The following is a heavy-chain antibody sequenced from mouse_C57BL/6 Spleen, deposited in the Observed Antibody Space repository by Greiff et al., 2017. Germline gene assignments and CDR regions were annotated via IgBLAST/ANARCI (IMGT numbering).Heavy chain of an antibody. CDR1: GYTFTDYY. V-gene: IGHV1-75*01. D-gene: IGHD1-1*01. Sequence: VQLQQSGPELVKPGASVKISCNASGYTFTDYYINWVKQRPGQGLEWIGWIFPGSGSTYYNEKFKGKATLTVDKSSSTAYMLLSSLTSEDSAVYFCARRDYYGRYWYFDVWGTGTTVTVSS. J-gene: IGHJ1*03. CDR2: IFPGSGST. CDR3: ARRDYYGRYWYFDV.